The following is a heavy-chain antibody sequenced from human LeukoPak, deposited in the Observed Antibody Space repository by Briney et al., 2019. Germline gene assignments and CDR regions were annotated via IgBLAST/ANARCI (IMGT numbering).Heavy chain of an antibody. J-gene: IGHJ4*02. CDR1: GFTFSSYV. V-gene: IGHV3-64*01. CDR2: ISSNGGST. Sequence: GGSLRLSCAASGFTFSSYVMHWVRQAPGKGLEYVSAISSNGGSTYYANSVKGRFTISRDNSKNTLYLQMGSLRAEDMAVYYCARDPLSYYYGSGSYELYFEYWGQGTLVTVSS. CDR3: ARDPLSYYYGSGSYELYFEY. D-gene: IGHD3-10*01.